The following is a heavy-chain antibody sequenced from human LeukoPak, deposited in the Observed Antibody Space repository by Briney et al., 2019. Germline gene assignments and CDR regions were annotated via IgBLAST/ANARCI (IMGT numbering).Heavy chain of an antibody. D-gene: IGHD3-22*01. Sequence: PSETLSLTCAVSGYSISSGYYWGWIWQPPGKGLEWIGSIYHSGSTYYNPSLKSRVTISVDTSKNQFSLKLSSVTAADTAVYYCASLGRDYYDSSGYGHFDYWGQGTLVTVSS. CDR2: IYHSGST. CDR1: GYSISSGYY. CDR3: ASLGRDYYDSSGYGHFDY. J-gene: IGHJ4*02. V-gene: IGHV4-38-2*01.